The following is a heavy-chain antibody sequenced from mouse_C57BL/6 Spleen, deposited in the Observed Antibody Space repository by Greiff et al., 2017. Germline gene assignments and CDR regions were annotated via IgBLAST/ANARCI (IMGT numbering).Heavy chain of an antibody. CDR2: INPNNGGT. J-gene: IGHJ3*01. CDR3: ARFTTVAAY. Sequence: EVQLQQSGPELVKPGASVKISCKASGYTFTDYYMNWVKQSHGKSLEWIGDINPNNGGTSYNQKFKGKATLTVDKSSSTAYMELRSLTSEDSAVYYCARFTTVAAYWGQGTLVTVSA. D-gene: IGHD1-1*01. V-gene: IGHV1-26*01. CDR1: GYTFTDYY.